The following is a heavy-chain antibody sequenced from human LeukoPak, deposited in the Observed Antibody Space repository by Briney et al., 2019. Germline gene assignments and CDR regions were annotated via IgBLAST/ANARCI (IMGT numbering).Heavy chain of an antibody. CDR3: ARDSSITLSLDY. CDR1: GFTFSSYA. J-gene: IGHJ4*02. D-gene: IGHD2/OR15-2a*01. CDR2: ISADGDST. V-gene: IGHV3-64*01. Sequence: GGSLRLSCAASGFTFSSYALHWVRQAPGKGLEFVASISADGDSTSYAHSVKGRFTISRDNAKNTLYLQMGRLRAEDMAVYYCARDSSITLSLDYWGQGTQVTVSS.